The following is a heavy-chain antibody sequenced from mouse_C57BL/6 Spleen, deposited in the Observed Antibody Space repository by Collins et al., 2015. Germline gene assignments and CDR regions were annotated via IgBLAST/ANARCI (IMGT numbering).Heavy chain of an antibody. Sequence: HGKSLEWIGIINPYNGGTTYSQKFKGKATLTVDKSSSTAYMELNSLTSEDSAVYYCARSLYYGSRWFAYWGQGTLVTVSA. CDR2: INPYNGGT. CDR3: ARSLYYGSRWFAY. J-gene: IGHJ3*01. V-gene: IGHV1-19*01. D-gene: IGHD1-1*01.